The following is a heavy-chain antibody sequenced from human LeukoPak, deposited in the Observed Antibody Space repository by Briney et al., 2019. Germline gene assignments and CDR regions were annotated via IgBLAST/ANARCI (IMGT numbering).Heavy chain of an antibody. CDR1: GFIFSNYS. CDR2: ISRSSSYI. Sequence: KPGGSLRLSCAASGFIFSNYSMNWVRQAPGKGLEWVSSISRSSSYIYYADSVKGRFTISRDNAKNSLYLQMNSLRAEDTAVYYCARVRSGDIGMYDYWGQGTLVTVSS. V-gene: IGHV3-21*01. D-gene: IGHD2-15*01. CDR3: ARVRSGDIGMYDY. J-gene: IGHJ4*02.